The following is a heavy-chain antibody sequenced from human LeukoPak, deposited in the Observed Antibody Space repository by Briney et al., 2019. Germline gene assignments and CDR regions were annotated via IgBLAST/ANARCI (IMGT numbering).Heavy chain of an antibody. D-gene: IGHD2-15*01. Sequence: GGSLRLSCAASVLTFSSYGMSWVRQAPGRGVEGVSAISGSGGSTYYADSVKGRFTISRDNAKNTLYLQMNSLRAEDTAVYYCAKDRVVVAATSDYWGQGTLVTVSS. CDR2: ISGSGGST. J-gene: IGHJ4*02. V-gene: IGHV3-23*01. CDR3: AKDRVVVAATSDY. CDR1: VLTFSSYG.